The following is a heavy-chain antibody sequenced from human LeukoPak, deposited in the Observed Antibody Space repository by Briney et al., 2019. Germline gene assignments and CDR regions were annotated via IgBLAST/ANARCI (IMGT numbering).Heavy chain of an antibody. CDR1: GGTFTSYA. CDR2: IIPILGIA. V-gene: IGHV1-69*04. J-gene: IGHJ4*02. Sequence: ASVKVSFKASGGTFTSYAISWVRQAPGQGLEWMGRIIPILGIANYAQKFQGRVTITADKSTSTDYMELSSLRSEDTAVYYCARYYYDSSGYYSHWFDYWGQGTLVTVSS. D-gene: IGHD3-22*01. CDR3: ARYYYDSSGYYSHWFDY.